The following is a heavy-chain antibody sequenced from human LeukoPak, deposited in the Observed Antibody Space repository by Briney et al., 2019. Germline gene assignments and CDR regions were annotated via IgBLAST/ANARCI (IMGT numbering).Heavy chain of an antibody. CDR2: IYTSGGT. Sequence: SETLSLTCTVSGGSISSGSYYWSWIRQPAGKGLEWIGRIYTSGGTNYNPSLKSRVTISVDTSKNQFSLKLSSVTAADTAVYYCARIVDTAMVYYYYGMDVWGQGTTVTVSS. J-gene: IGHJ6*02. D-gene: IGHD5-18*01. CDR1: GGSISSGSYY. CDR3: ARIVDTAMVYYYYGMDV. V-gene: IGHV4-61*02.